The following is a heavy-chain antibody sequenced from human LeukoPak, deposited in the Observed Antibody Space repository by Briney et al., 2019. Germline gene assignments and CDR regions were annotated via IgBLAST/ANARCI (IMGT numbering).Heavy chain of an antibody. J-gene: IGHJ4*02. CDR1: GYTFTGYY. D-gene: IGHD6-13*01. Sequence: ASVKVSCKASGYTFTGYYMHWVRQAPGQGLEWMGWINPNSGGTNYAQKFQGRVTMTRDTSISTAYMELSRLRSDDTAVYYCYLFVQQLSQGGDYYFDYWGQGTLVTVSS. CDR3: YLFVQQLSQGGDYYFDY. CDR2: INPNSGGT. V-gene: IGHV1-2*02.